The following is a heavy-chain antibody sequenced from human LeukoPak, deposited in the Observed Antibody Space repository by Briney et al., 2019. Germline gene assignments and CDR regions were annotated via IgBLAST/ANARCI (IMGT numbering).Heavy chain of an antibody. CDR3: ARHGDYGNYFYYGLDV. Sequence: SETLSLTCTVSGDSISSYYWSWIRQPPGKGLEWIGYIYYSGSTNYNPSLRSRVTISVDTSKEQFSLKLSSVTAADTAVYYCARHGDYGNYFYYGLDVWGQGTTVTVSS. J-gene: IGHJ6*02. D-gene: IGHD4-17*01. V-gene: IGHV4-59*08. CDR2: IYYSGST. CDR1: GDSISSYY.